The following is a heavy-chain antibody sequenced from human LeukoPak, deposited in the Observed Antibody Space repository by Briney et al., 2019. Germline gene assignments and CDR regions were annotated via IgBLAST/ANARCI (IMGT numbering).Heavy chain of an antibody. D-gene: IGHD3-22*01. Sequence: ASVKVSCKASGYTFTSYDINWARQATGQGLEWMGWMNPNSGNTGYAQKFQGRVTMTRNTSISTAYMELSSLRSEDTAVYYCARGSPAWGNKNTMIVVAVNVCGMDVWGQGTTVTVSS. CDR3: ARGSPAWGNKNTMIVVAVNVCGMDV. V-gene: IGHV1-8*01. CDR1: GYTFTSYD. CDR2: MNPNSGNT. J-gene: IGHJ6*02.